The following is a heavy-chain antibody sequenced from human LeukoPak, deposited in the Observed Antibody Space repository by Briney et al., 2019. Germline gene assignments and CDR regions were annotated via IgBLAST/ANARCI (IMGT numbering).Heavy chain of an antibody. CDR2: ISGSGGST. V-gene: IGHV3-23*01. J-gene: IGHJ6*02. CDR1: GFTFSSYA. CDR3: AKGGFGELLWFNYYYGMDV. D-gene: IGHD3-10*01. Sequence: VSLRLSCAASGFTFSSYAMSWVRQAPGQGLEWVSAISGSGGSTYYADPVKGRFTISRDNSKNTLCMQMNSLRAEDTAVYYCAKGGFGELLWFNYYYGMDVWGQGTTVTVSS.